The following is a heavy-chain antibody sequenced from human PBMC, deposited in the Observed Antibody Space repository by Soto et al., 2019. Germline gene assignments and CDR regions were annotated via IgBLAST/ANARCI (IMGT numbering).Heavy chain of an antibody. CDR2: ISAYNGNT. CDR1: GYTFTSYG. CDR3: ARDGSRRDRYSGRCDFEY. Sequence: GASVKVSCKASGYTFTSYGISWVRQAPGQGLEWMGWISAYNGNTNYAQKLQGRVTMTTDTSTSTAYMELRSLRSDDTAVYYCARDGSRRDRYSGRCDFEYWGQGTLVTVSS. J-gene: IGHJ4*02. D-gene: IGHD1-26*01. V-gene: IGHV1-18*01.